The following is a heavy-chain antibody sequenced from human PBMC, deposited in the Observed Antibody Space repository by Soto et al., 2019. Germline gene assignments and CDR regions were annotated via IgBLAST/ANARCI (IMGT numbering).Heavy chain of an antibody. CDR1: GFTFTSYA. J-gene: IGHJ5*02. CDR3: ARGWRRHIYNWFDP. CDR2: ISYDGSNK. D-gene: IGHD2-21*01. V-gene: IGHV3-30-3*01. Sequence: PGGSLRLSCAASGFTFTSYAVHWVRQAPGKGLEWVAVISYDGSNKYYADSVKGRFTISRDNSKNTLYLQMNSLRAEDTAVYYCARGWRRHIYNWFDPWGQGTLVTVSS.